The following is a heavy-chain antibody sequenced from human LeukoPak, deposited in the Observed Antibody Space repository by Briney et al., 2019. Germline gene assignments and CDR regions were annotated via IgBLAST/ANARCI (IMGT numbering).Heavy chain of an antibody. CDR2: ISSSGSPI. V-gene: IGHV3-48*03. D-gene: IGHD2-15*01. J-gene: IGHJ4*02. CDR1: GFTFSSYD. Sequence: PGGSLRLSCAASGFTFSSYDMNWVRQAPGKGLEWVSYISSSGSPIYYADSVKGRFTISRDNAKRSLYPQMNSLRAEDTAVYYCAREGTPDLDYWGQGTLVTVSS. CDR3: AREGTPDLDY.